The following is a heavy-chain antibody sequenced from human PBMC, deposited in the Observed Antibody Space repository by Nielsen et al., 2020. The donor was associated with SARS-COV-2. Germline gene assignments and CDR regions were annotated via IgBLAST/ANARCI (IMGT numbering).Heavy chain of an antibody. CDR2: IYYSGST. D-gene: IGHD6-13*01. CDR3: AREAGYYYYYGMDV. V-gene: IGHV4-61*01. Sequence: SETLSLTCTVSGGSVSSGSYYWSWIRQPPGKGLEWIGYIYYSGSTNYNPSLKSRVTISVDTSKNQFSLKLSSVTAADTAVYYCAREAGYYYYYGMDVWGQGTTVTVSS. CDR1: GGSVSSGSYY. J-gene: IGHJ6*02.